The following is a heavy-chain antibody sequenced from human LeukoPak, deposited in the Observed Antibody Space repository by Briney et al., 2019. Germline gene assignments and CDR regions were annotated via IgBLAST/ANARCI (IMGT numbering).Heavy chain of an antibody. J-gene: IGHJ4*02. CDR3: AKSGLNRFDY. V-gene: IGHV3-23*01. CDR1: GFTFSSYA. D-gene: IGHD2-15*01. Sequence: GGSLRLSCAASGFTFSSYAMSWVRQAPGKGLEWVSSISGSSGSGGSTYYADSVKGRVTVSRDNSKNTLSLQMNSLRAEDTAVYYCAKSGLNRFDYWGQGTLVTVSS. CDR2: ISGSSGSGGST.